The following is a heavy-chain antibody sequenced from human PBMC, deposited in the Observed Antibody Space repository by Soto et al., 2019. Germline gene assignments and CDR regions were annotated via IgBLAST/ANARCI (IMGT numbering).Heavy chain of an antibody. D-gene: IGHD3-9*01. V-gene: IGHV4-39*01. CDR2: IYYSGST. CDR3: ARSLRYFDCRDFDY. CDR1: GGSISSSSYY. J-gene: IGHJ4*02. Sequence: QLQLQESGPGLVKPSETLSLTCTVSGGSISSSSYYWGWIRQPPGKGLEWIGSIYYSGSTYCNPSLKSSYTVCVDTSKNQLPLKLSSAADADTVVYYCARSLRYFDCRDFDYSGQGTLVTVSS.